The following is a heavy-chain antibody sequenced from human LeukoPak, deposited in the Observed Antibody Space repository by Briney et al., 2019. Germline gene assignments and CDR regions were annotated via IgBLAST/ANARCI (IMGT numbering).Heavy chain of an antibody. CDR2: IKQDGSKK. D-gene: IGHD3-9*01. V-gene: IGHV3-7*04. CDR3: TRVGHIDEGIDY. Sequence: GGSLRLSCVASGFPSSSYWMTWVRQAPGKGLEWVANIKQDGSKKSYVDSVKGRFTISRDNAKNSLYLQMNSLRAEDTAIYYCTRVGHIDEGIDYWGQGTLVTVSS. J-gene: IGHJ4*02. CDR1: GFPSSSYW.